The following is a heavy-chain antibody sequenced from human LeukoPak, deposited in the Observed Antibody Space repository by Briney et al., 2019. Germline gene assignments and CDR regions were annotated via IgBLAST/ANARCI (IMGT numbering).Heavy chain of an antibody. CDR2: INPSGGST. CDR1: GYTFTSYY. J-gene: IGHJ6*02. V-gene: IGHV1-46*01. Sequence: ASVKVSCKASGYTFTSYYMHWVRQAPGQGLEWMGIINPSGGSTSYAQKFQGRVTMTRDTSTSTVCMELSSLRSEDTAVYYCARDSGEMRYYYYGMDVWGQGTTVTVSS. CDR3: ARDSGEMRYYYYGMDV. D-gene: IGHD5-24*01.